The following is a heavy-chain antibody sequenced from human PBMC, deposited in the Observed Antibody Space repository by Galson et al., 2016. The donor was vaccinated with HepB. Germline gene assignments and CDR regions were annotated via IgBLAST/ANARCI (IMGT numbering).Heavy chain of an antibody. V-gene: IGHV3-15*01. CDR2: IKRFIDGGTT. CDR1: GFTLRNTW. D-gene: IGHD5-12*01. J-gene: IGHJ4*02. Sequence: SLRLSCAVSGFTLRNTWMNWVRQAPGKGLEWVGRIKRFIDGGTTDYAAPVKGRFTLSREDSLSTLYLQMNSLKTAHTAVYYCTTVGGYDSLSYWGQGTLVTVSS. CDR3: TTVGGYDSLSY.